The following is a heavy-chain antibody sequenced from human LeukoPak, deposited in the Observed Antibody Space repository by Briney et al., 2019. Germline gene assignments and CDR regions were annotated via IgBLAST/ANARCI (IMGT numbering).Heavy chain of an antibody. Sequence: PSETLSPTCTVSGGSISSYSWNWIRQSPGKGLEWIGRVYHSGSINYNPSLKSRVTISVDTSKNQFSLNLSSVTAADTAVYYCVSSYGGYVLDYWGQGTLVIVSS. J-gene: IGHJ4*02. CDR1: GGSISSYS. CDR2: VYHSGSI. V-gene: IGHV4-59*01. CDR3: VSSYGGYVLDY. D-gene: IGHD5-12*01.